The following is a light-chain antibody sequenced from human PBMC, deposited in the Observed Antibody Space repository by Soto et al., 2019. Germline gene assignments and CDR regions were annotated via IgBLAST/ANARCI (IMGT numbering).Light chain of an antibody. CDR2: GAS. CDR1: QSVNSND. V-gene: IGKV3-20*01. J-gene: IGKJ3*01. Sequence: EMVLTQSPGTLFLSPGERATLSCRATQSVNSNDLAWYQQKPGQAPRLLIYGASSRAAGIADRFRGSGAGTDFPLTIRRLEPEDFAVYYCQQYGNSPFTFGPGT. CDR3: QQYGNSPFT.